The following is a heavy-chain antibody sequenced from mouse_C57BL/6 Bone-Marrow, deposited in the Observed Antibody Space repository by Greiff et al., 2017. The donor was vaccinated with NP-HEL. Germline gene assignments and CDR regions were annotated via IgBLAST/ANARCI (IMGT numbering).Heavy chain of an antibody. Sequence: QVQLQQSGPGLVQPSQSLSITCTVSGFSLTSYGVHWVRQSPGKGLEWLGVIWSGGSTDYNSAFISRLSISKDNSKSQVFFKMNSLQADDTATYYCARNFYSSIWWLDVWGTGTTVTVSS. CDR3: ARNFYSSIWWLDV. D-gene: IGHD2-5*01. J-gene: IGHJ1*03. CDR2: IWSGGST. V-gene: IGHV2-2*01. CDR1: GFSLTSYG.